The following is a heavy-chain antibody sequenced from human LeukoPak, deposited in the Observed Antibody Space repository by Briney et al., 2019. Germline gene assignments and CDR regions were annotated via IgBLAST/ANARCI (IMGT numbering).Heavy chain of an antibody. V-gene: IGHV1-2*02. CDR1: GYTFTGYY. D-gene: IGHD3-9*01. CDR3: AREYYSYDILTGPFDY. CDR2: INPNSGGT. J-gene: IGHJ4*02. Sequence: ASVKVSCKASGYTFTGYYMHWVRQAPGQGLEWMGWINPNSGGTNYAQKFQGRVTMTRDTSISTAYMELSRLTSDYTAVYYCAREYYSYDILTGPFDYWGQGTLVTVSS.